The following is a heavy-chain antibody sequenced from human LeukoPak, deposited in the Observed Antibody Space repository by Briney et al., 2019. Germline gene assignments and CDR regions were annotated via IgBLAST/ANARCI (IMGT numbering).Heavy chain of an antibody. D-gene: IGHD3-9*01. J-gene: IGHJ4*02. CDR1: GFTFSSYA. CDR3: ARVGDILTGSYYFDY. CDR2: ISYDGSNK. V-gene: IGHV3-30-3*01. Sequence: PGGSLRLSCAASGFTFSSYAMHRVRQAPGKGLEWVAVISYDGSNKYYADSVKGRFTISRDNSKNTLYLQMNSLRAEDTAVYYCARVGDILTGSYYFDYWGQGTLVTVSS.